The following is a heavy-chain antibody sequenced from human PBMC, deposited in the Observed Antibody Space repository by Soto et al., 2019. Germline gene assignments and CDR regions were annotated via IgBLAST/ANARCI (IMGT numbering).Heavy chain of an antibody. Sequence: QSGGSLRLSCAGSGFTFRWFGMNWVRQAPGKGLEWVARISNDGSNEYYVDSVKGRFTISRDNAKSSVYLQMNSLRAEDTAVYYCAREGALKPFSSWGQGALVTVS. CDR2: ISNDGSNE. CDR3: AREGALKPFSS. CDR1: GFTFRWFG. V-gene: IGHV3-30*03. J-gene: IGHJ5*02.